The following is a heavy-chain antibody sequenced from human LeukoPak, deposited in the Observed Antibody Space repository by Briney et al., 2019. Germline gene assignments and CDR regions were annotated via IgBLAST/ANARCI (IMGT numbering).Heavy chain of an antibody. CDR1: GFTFSNAW. D-gene: IGHD5-18*01. V-gene: IGHV3-15*01. J-gene: IGHJ4*02. CDR3: TTVIRGYSYGSEY. CDR2: IKSKTDGGTT. Sequence: GGSLRLSCAASGFTFSNAWMSWVRQAPGKGLEWVGRIKSKTDGGTTDYAAPVKGRFTISRDDSKNTLYLQMNSLKTEDTAVHYCTTVIRGYSYGSEYWGQGTLVTVSS.